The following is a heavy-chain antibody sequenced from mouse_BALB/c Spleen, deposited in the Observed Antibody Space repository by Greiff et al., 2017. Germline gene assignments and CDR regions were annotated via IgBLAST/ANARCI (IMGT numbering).Heavy chain of an antibody. V-gene: IGHV14-3*02. CDR2: IDPANGNT. J-gene: IGHJ4*01. Sequence: EVQLQQSGAELVKPGASVKLSCTASGFNIKDTYMHWVKQRPEQGLEWIGRIDPANGNTKYDPKFQGKATITADTSSNTAYLQLSSLTSEDTAVYYCASGNAYAMDYWGQGTSVTVSS. D-gene: IGHD2-1*01. CDR1: GFNIKDTY. CDR3: ASGNAYAMDY.